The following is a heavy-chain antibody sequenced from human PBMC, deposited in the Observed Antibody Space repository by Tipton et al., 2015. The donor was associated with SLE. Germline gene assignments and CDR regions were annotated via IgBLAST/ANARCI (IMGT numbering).Heavy chain of an antibody. V-gene: IGHV1-18*01. Sequence: QSGAEVKKPGSSVKVSCKASGSTFSSYAISWVRQAPGQGLEWMGWISAYNGNTNYAQKLQGRVTMTTDTSTSTAYMELRSLRSDDTAVYYCAREKAVAGFFDYWGQGTLVTVSS. CDR2: ISAYNGNT. CDR1: GSTFSSYA. J-gene: IGHJ4*02. CDR3: AREKAVAGFFDY. D-gene: IGHD6-19*01.